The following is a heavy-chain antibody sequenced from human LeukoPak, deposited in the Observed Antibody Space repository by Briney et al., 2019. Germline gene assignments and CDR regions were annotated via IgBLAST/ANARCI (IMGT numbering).Heavy chain of an antibody. CDR3: ARVGGNSDHDY. Sequence: VGALRLSCAASGFTFSDLYMSWIRQAPGKGLEWVSYIGVGGYTIYYADSVKGRFTISRDNAKNSLYLQMNSLRAEDTAVYYCARVGGNSDHDYWGQGSLVTVSS. J-gene: IGHJ4*02. CDR1: GFTFSDLY. CDR2: IGVGGYTI. V-gene: IGHV3-11*01. D-gene: IGHD4-23*01.